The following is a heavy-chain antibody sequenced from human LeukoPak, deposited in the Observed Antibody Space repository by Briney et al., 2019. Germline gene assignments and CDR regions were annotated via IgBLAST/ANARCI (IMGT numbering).Heavy chain of an antibody. CDR1: GGTFSSYA. CDR3: AKGVEPAAPTYYGMDV. CDR2: IIPIFGTA. V-gene: IGHV1-69*13. D-gene: IGHD2-2*01. J-gene: IGHJ6*02. Sequence: SVKVSCKASGGTFSSYAISWVRQAPGQGLEWMGGIIPIFGTANYAQKFQGRVTITADESTSTAYMELSSLRSEDTAVYYCAKGVEPAAPTYYGMDVWGQGTTVTVSS.